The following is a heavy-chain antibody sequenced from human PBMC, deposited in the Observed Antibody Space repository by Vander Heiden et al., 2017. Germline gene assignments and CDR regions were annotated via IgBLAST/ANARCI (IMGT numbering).Heavy chain of an antibody. CDR2: IYYSGSP. Sequence: QLQLQEPGPGLEKPSEIRSINSTASGGSISSSSYYWGWISQPPGKGWEWIGDIYYSGSPYYNPSLKSRVTISVDTSKNQFSLKLSSVTAADTAVYYCARLQGFGDAFDIWGQGTMVTVSS. CDR1: GGSISSSSYY. D-gene: IGHD3-16*01. CDR3: ARLQGFGDAFDI. V-gene: IGHV4-39*01. J-gene: IGHJ3*02.